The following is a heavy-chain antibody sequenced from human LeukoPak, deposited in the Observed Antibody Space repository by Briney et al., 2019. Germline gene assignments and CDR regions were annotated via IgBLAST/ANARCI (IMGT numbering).Heavy chain of an antibody. CDR3: ARAPRGYDFWSGYYPDY. Sequence: GGSLRLSCAVSGFAFSYYGMNWVRQAPGKGLESVSSISSDGTYIYYADSVKGRFTISRDTAKNSLYLHMNSLRAEDTAVYYCARAPRGYDFWSGYYPDYWGQGTLVTVSS. D-gene: IGHD3-3*01. J-gene: IGHJ4*02. CDR2: ISSDGTYI. CDR1: GFAFSYYG. V-gene: IGHV3-21*01.